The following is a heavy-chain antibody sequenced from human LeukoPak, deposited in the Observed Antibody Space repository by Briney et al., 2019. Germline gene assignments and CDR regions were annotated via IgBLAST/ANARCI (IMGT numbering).Heavy chain of an antibody. CDR2: INPNSGGT. CDR3: ARASYYYDSSGYPGYYFDY. D-gene: IGHD3-22*01. V-gene: IGHV1-2*02. Sequence: ASVKVSCKASGYIFTDYYMHWVRQAPGQGLEWMGWINPNSGGTNYAQKFQGRVTMTRDTSISTAYMELSRLRSDDTAVYYCARASYYYDSSGYPGYYFDYWGQGTLVTVSS. CDR1: GYIFTDYY. J-gene: IGHJ4*02.